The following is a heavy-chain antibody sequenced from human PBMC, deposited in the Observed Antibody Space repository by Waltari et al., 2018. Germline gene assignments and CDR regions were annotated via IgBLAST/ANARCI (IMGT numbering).Heavy chain of an antibody. D-gene: IGHD1-26*01. CDR2: IHPNRGDT. Sequence: QVQLVQSGAEVKKPGASVKVSCKASGYAFTSYYMHWVRQAPGQGLEWMGLIHPNRGDTNYAQKFQGTVTMTRDTSITTAFRDLSRLRSDDTAVYYCARSYQSGSYWDYWGQGTLVTVSS. CDR1: GYAFTSYY. J-gene: IGHJ4*02. V-gene: IGHV1-2*02. CDR3: ARSYQSGSYWDY.